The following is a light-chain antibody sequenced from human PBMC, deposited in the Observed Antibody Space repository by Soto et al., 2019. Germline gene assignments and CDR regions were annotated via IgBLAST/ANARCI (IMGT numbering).Light chain of an antibody. CDR1: QSISSD. CDR3: QQYNNWPRT. Sequence: EIVMTQSPATLSVSPGERATLSCRASQSISSDVAWYQQKPGQAPRLLIYGASTTATGIPARFSGSGSGTEFTLTISSLQSEDFAVYYCQQYNNWPRTFGPGTKVDIK. J-gene: IGKJ3*01. CDR2: GAS. V-gene: IGKV3-15*01.